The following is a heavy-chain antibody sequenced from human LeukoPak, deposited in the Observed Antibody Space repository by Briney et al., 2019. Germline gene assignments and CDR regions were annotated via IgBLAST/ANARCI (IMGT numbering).Heavy chain of an antibody. CDR1: GGSISSYY. D-gene: IGHD2-2*01. CDR3: ARLDRGRSTSLNSYYMDV. V-gene: IGHV4-4*07. J-gene: IGHJ6*03. Sequence: SETLSLTCTVSGGSISSYYWSWIRQPAGKGLEWIGRIYTSGSTNYNPSLKSRVTMPVDTSKNQFSLKLSSVTAADTAVYYCARLDRGRSTSLNSYYMDVWGKGTTVTVSS. CDR2: IYTSGST.